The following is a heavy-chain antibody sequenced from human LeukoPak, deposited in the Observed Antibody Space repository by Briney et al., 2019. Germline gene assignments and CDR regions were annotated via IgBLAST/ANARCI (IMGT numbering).Heavy chain of an antibody. CDR3: ARHSSSDPSFDY. CDR1: GFTVSSNY. CDR2: IYSSGTT. Sequence: GGSLRLSCAGSGFTVSSNYMSWVRQAPGKGLEWVSVIYSSGTTYYADSVKGRFTISRDNSKNTLYLQMNNLRAEDTAVYYCARHSSSDPSFDYWGQGTLVTVSS. V-gene: IGHV3-66*04. D-gene: IGHD3-22*01. J-gene: IGHJ4*02.